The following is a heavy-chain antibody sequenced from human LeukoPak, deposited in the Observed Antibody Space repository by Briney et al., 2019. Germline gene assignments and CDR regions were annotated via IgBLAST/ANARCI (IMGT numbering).Heavy chain of an antibody. D-gene: IGHD3-10*01. CDR2: IKPDGSEK. CDR1: GVTFSSYW. J-gene: IGHJ4*02. V-gene: IGHV3-7*01. CDR3: ARERMYSGSGSTFPYYDY. Sequence: PAGSLRLSCAASGVTFSSYWMSWVRQSPGKGLEWVANIKPDGSEKYYVDSVKGRFTISRDNARNALFLEMNSLRAEDTAVYYCARERMYSGSGSTFPYYDYWGQGTLVIVSS.